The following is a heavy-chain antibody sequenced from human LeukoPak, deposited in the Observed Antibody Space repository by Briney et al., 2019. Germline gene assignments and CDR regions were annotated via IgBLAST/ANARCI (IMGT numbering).Heavy chain of an antibody. CDR3: AKDGSWGDYYFYFCMDV. J-gene: IGHJ6*03. V-gene: IGHV3-23*01. CDR1: GSGFTFGNFA. D-gene: IGHD3-16*01. Sequence: PGGSLRLSCEVSGSGFTFGNFAMSWVRQAPGKGLEWVSGISGSGYYTYYADSVKGRFTISRDNSKNTLYIQMNSLRAEDTAVYYCAKDGSWGDYYFYFCMDVWGKGTTVTVSS. CDR2: ISGSGYYT.